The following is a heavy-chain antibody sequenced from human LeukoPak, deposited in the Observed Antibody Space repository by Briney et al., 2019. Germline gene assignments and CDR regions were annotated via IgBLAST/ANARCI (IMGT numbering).Heavy chain of an antibody. J-gene: IGHJ4*02. CDR1: GFSFHSCG. Sequence: GGSLRLSCAASGFSFHSCGMHWVRQAPGKGLEWVGFIRLDGSNQYHADSLKGRVTLSRDNSNNTLYLQMNSLRAEDTAVYYCAKANSSSYYWGQGTLVTVSS. D-gene: IGHD6-13*01. CDR2: IRLDGSNQ. V-gene: IGHV3-30*02. CDR3: AKANSSSYY.